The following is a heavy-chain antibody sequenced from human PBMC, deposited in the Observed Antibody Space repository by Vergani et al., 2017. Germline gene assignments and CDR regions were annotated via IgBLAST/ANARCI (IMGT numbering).Heavy chain of an antibody. CDR1: GGTFSSYT. Sequence: QVQLVQSGAEVKKPGSSVKVSCKASGGTFSSYTISWVRQAPGQGLEWMGRIIPILGIANYAQKFQGRVTITADKSTSTAYMELSSLRSDDTAVYYCARGYCSSTSCYRAYYYYMDVWGKGTTVTVSS. CDR3: ARGYCSSTSCYRAYYYYMDV. V-gene: IGHV1-69*02. J-gene: IGHJ6*03. CDR2: IIPILGIA. D-gene: IGHD2-2*02.